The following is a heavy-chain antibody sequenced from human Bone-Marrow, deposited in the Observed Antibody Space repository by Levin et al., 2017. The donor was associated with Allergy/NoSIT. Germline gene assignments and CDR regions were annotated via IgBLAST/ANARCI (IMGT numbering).Heavy chain of an antibody. J-gene: IGHJ5*02. CDR3: ARTEGFNYFDP. Sequence: GESLKISCAASGFTFSLSSMNWVRQAPGRGLEWISYISSTGDVIYYADSVQGRFTISRDNANNSLYLQMNSLRVKDTALYYCARTEGFNYFDPWGQGAQVTVSS. CDR1: GFTFSLSS. CDR2: ISSTGDVI. V-gene: IGHV3-48*03.